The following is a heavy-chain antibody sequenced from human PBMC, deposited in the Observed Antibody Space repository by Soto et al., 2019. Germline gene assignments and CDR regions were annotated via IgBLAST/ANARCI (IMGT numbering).Heavy chain of an antibody. Sequence: ASVKVSCKVSGYTLTELSMHWVRQAPGKGLEWMGGFDPEDGETIYAQKFQGRVTMTEDTSTDTAYMELSSLRSEDTAVYYCARVWVFGVSGPGAFDIWGQGTMVTVSS. CDR1: GYTLTELS. D-gene: IGHD3-3*01. J-gene: IGHJ3*02. V-gene: IGHV1-24*01. CDR3: ARVWVFGVSGPGAFDI. CDR2: FDPEDGET.